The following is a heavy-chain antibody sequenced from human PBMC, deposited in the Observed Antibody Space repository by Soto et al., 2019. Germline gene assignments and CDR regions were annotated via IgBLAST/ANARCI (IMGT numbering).Heavy chain of an antibody. D-gene: IGHD6-6*01. Sequence: SETLSLTCTVSGGSISSYYWSWIRQPPGKGLEWIGYIYYSGSTNYNPSLKSRVTISVDTSKNQFSLKLSSVTAADTAVYYCARGTLEYSSSHYYYYMDVWGKGTTVTVSS. V-gene: IGHV4-59*01. CDR1: GGSISSYY. CDR3: ARGTLEYSSSHYYYYMDV. J-gene: IGHJ6*03. CDR2: IYYSGST.